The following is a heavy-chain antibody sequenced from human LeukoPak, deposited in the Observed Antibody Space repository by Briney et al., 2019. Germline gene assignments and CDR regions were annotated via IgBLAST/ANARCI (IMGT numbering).Heavy chain of an antibody. V-gene: IGHV4-39*01. J-gene: IGHJ5*02. D-gene: IGHD3-22*01. Sequence: SETLSLTCTVSGGSISSSGYYWDWIRQPPGKGLEWIGNIYYSGSTYYNPSLKSRVTISVDTSKNQFSLKLSSVTAADTAVYYCARLYRSSGYSWFDPWGQGTLVTVSS. CDR1: GGSISSSGYY. CDR2: IYYSGST. CDR3: ARLYRSSGYSWFDP.